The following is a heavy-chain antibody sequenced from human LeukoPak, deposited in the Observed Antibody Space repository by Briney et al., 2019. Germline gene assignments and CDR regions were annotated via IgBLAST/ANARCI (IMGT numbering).Heavy chain of an antibody. CDR1: GFTFSSYA. V-gene: IGHV3-23*01. D-gene: IGHD1-26*01. J-gene: IGHJ4*02. Sequence: AGGSLRLSCAASGFTFSSYAMSWVRQAPGKGLEWVSTISGSGGGTYYADSVKGRFTIARDTSKSTLYLQMNSLRAQDTAIYYCAKAIRIVGATTSLDFWGQGTLVTVSS. CDR2: ISGSGGGT. CDR3: AKAIRIVGATTSLDF.